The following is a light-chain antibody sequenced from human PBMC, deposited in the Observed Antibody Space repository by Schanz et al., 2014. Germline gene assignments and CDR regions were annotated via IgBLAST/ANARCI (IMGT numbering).Light chain of an antibody. J-gene: IGKJ4*01. Sequence: EIVMTQSPVTLSVSPGERATLSCRASQSVSTYLAWYQQKPGQAPRLLIYGASTRATGIPDRFSGSGSGTDFTLTISRLEPEDFAVYYCQQYGGSFPLTFGGGTKVEIK. CDR2: GAS. CDR1: QSVSTY. V-gene: IGKV3-20*01. CDR3: QQYGGSFPLT.